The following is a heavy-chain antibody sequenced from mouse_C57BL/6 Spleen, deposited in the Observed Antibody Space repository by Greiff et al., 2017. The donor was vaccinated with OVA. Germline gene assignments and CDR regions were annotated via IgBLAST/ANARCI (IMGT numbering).Heavy chain of an antibody. V-gene: IGHV1-15*01. Sequence: QVQLKESGAELVRPGASVTLSCKASGYTFTDYEMHWVKQTPVHGLEWIGAIDPETGGTAYSQKFKGKAILTADKSSSTAYMELRSLTSEDSAVYYCTNTRGFFAYWGQGTLVTVSA. CDR3: TNTRGFFAY. CDR1: GYTFTDYE. J-gene: IGHJ3*01. D-gene: IGHD5-2*01. CDR2: IDPETGGT.